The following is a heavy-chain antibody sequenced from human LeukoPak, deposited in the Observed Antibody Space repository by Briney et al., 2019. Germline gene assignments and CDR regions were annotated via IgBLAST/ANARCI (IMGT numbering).Heavy chain of an antibody. CDR2: IKTDGSST. J-gene: IGHJ4*02. V-gene: IGHV3-74*01. CDR3: VRGWSGYYAVDY. Sequence: QAGGSLRLSCAASGFTLSSYWMHWVRQAPGKGLVWVSRIKTDGSSTNYADSAKGRFTISRDNAKNTVYLQMNSLRAEDTAVYYCVRGWSGYYAVDYWGQGTLVTVSS. CDR1: GFTLSSYW. D-gene: IGHD3-3*01.